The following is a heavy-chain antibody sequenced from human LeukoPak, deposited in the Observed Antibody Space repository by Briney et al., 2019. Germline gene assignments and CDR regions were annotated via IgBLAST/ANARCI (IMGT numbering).Heavy chain of an antibody. CDR3: ARSVITGSDFDY. D-gene: IGHD1-20*01. J-gene: IGHJ4*02. CDR1: GGTFSSYA. V-gene: IGHV1-69*06. CDR2: IIPIFGTA. Sequence: GSSVKVSCKASGGTFSSYAISWVRQAPGQGLEWMGGIIPIFGTANYAQKFQGRATITADKSTSTAYMELSSLRSEDTAVYYCARSVITGSDFDYWGQGTLVTVSS.